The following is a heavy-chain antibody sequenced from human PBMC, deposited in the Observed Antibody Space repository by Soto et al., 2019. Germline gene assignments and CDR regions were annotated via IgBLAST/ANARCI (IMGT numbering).Heavy chain of an antibody. CDR1: GFTFSSYG. D-gene: IGHD3-10*01. Sequence: QVQLVESGGGVVQPGRSLRLSCAASGFTFSSYGMHWVRQAPGKGLEWVAVITYDGSNKYYADSVKGRFTISRDNSKNTLYPQMHSLSAEDTAVYYCAKSPYGSERPGWFDPWGQGTLVTLSS. J-gene: IGHJ5*02. V-gene: IGHV3-30*18. CDR3: AKSPYGSERPGWFDP. CDR2: ITYDGSNK.